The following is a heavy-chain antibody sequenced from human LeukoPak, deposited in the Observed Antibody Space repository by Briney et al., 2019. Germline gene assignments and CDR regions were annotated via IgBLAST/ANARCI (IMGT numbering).Heavy chain of an antibody. D-gene: IGHD5-24*01. CDR3: ARQGDGSPDY. J-gene: IGHJ4*02. V-gene: IGHV4-39*01. Sequence: SETLSLTCTVSGGSISSSSYYWGWIRQPPGKGLEWIGSIYYSGSTYYNPSLKSRVTMSVDTSKNQFSLNLSSVTAADTAVYYCARQGDGSPDYWGQGTLVTVSS. CDR1: GGSISSSSYY. CDR2: IYYSGST.